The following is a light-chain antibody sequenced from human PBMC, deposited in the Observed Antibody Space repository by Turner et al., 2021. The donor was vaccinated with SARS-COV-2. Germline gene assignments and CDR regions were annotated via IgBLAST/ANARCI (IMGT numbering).Light chain of an antibody. J-gene: IGKJ4*01. CDR1: QSVGSN. Sequence: ETVMTQSPATLSVSPGERATLSCRTSQSVGSNLAWYQQKLGQAPRLLIYATSTRATGIPGRFSGSGSGTEFTLTISSLQSEDFAVYCCQQYDKWPPTFGGGTEVEIK. V-gene: IGKV3-15*01. CDR2: ATS. CDR3: QQYDKWPPT.